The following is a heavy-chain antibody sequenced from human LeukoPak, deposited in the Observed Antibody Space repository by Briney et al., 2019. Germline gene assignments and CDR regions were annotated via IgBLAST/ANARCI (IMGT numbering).Heavy chain of an antibody. V-gene: IGHV3-7*03. J-gene: IGHJ6*02. D-gene: IGHD3-22*01. CDR1: EFTFSSYW. CDR3: AREGVRDSSIYYYGMDV. Sequence: GSLRLSCAASEFTFSSYWMSWVRQAPGKGLEWVASIKQDGSEKYYVDSVKGRFTISRDNSKNTLYLQMNSLRAEDTAVYYCAREGVRDSSIYYYGMDVWGQGTTVTVSS. CDR2: IKQDGSEK.